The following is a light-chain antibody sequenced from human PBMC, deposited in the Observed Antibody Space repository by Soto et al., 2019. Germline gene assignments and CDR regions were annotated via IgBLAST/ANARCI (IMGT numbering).Light chain of an antibody. CDR1: SSDVGGYNY. Sequence: QSALTQPASVSGSPGQSITISCSGTSSDVGGYNYVSWYQQHPGKAPQVVFYDVSNRPSGVSNRFSGSKSGNTASLTISGLQAEDEADYYCYSYTTSSTYVFGTGTKLTVL. V-gene: IGLV2-14*01. CDR3: YSYTTSSTYV. J-gene: IGLJ1*01. CDR2: DVS.